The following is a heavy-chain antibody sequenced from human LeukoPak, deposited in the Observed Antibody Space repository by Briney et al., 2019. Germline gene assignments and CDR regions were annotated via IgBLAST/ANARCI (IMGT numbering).Heavy chain of an antibody. Sequence: PSETLSLTCTVSGGSISSYYWSWIRQPPGKGLEWIGYIYYSGSTNYNPSLKSRVTISVDTSKNQFSLKLSSVTAADTAVYYCARAPWKQLSTGYNWFDPWSQGTPVTVSS. CDR2: IYYSGST. V-gene: IGHV4-59*01. CDR3: ARAPWKQLSTGYNWFDP. CDR1: GGSISSYY. J-gene: IGHJ5*02. D-gene: IGHD6-13*01.